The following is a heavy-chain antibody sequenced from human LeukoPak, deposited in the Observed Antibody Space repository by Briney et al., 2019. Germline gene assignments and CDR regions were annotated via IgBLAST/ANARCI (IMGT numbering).Heavy chain of an antibody. CDR1: GFTFSSYG. J-gene: IGHJ5*02. CDR2: ISYDGSNK. CDR3: AKGPYSTVTTYWFDP. D-gene: IGHD4-17*01. Sequence: GRSLRLSCAASGFTFSSYGMHWVRQAPGKGLEWVAVISYDGSNKYYADSVKGRFTISRDNSKNTLYLQMNSLRAEDTAVYYCAKGPYSTVTTYWFDPWGQGTLVTVSS. V-gene: IGHV3-30*18.